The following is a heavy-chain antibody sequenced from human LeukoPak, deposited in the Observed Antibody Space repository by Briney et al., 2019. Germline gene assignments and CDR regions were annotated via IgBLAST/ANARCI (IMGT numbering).Heavy chain of an antibody. V-gene: IGHV3-23*05. D-gene: IGHD2-2*03. J-gene: IGHJ4*02. Sequence: VGSLRLSRAGSGFTFSNYAMSTVRQAPGEGLEGVSGIDRSGSDTDSAEPAKGWFTISRDNPKNTRYLQMNSLRAEDTAVYYCAAKYGYCSGTTCYTFDSWGQGTLVTVS. CDR2: IDRSGSDT. CDR3: AAKYGYCSGTTCYTFDS. CDR1: GFTFSNYA.